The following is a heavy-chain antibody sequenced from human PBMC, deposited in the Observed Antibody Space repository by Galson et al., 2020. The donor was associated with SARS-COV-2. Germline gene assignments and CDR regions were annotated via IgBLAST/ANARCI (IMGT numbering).Heavy chain of an antibody. CDR1: RFTFSSYA. V-gene: IGHV3-30*04. CDR3: ARDLLLWLGYGMDV. J-gene: IGHJ6*02. CDR2: ISYDGSNT. Sequence: HSGASLTLYCATSRFTFSSYAMHWVRKAPGKGLEWVTVISYDGSNTYYADSVKGRFTISRDNSKNTRYLQMNSLRAEDTAVYYCARDLLLWLGYGMDVWVQGTTVTVSS. D-gene: IGHD3-10*01.